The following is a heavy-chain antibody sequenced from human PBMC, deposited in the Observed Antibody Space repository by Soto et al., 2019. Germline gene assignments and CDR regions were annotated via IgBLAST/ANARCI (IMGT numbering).Heavy chain of an antibody. CDR2: IWYDGSNK. J-gene: IGHJ4*01. D-gene: IGHD2-2*02. Sequence: GGSLRLSCAASGFTFSNYGMHWVRQAPGKGLEWVAVIWYDGSNKYYADSEKGLFTISRDNSKNTLYLQMNSLRAEDTAVYHCARDIVWYTKSSGFDSWGHGTRVTVSS. CDR3: ARDIVWYTKSSGFDS. V-gene: IGHV3-33*01. CDR1: GFTFSNYG.